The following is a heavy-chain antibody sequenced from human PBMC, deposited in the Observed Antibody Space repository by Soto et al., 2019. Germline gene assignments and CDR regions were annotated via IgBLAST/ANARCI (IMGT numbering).Heavy chain of an antibody. CDR3: ARRGILGAADAFDV. J-gene: IGHJ3*01. V-gene: IGHV5-51*01. CDR2: IYPADSDT. CDR1: GYTFISYW. D-gene: IGHD1-26*01. Sequence: GELMRICYKAAGYTFISYWSGWVSQMPGKGLEWMGIIYPADSDTRYSPSFQGQVTISADKFISTAYLQWSSLKASDTAMYYCARRGILGAADAFDVWGQGTMVTVSS.